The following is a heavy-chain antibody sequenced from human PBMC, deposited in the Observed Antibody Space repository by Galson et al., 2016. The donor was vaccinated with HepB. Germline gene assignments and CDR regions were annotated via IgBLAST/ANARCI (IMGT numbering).Heavy chain of an antibody. CDR2: INRDGSEK. J-gene: IGHJ4*02. V-gene: IGHV3-7*01. D-gene: IGHD2-2*01. CDR3: ARDVGYEALDY. CDR1: GFSLGAYW. Sequence: SLRLSCAGSGFSLGAYWMVWVRQAPGKGLEWVANINRDGSEKYSLEGRFSISRDNAKNSLYLQMDNLRAEDTAVYYCARDVGYEALDYWGQGTLVTVSS.